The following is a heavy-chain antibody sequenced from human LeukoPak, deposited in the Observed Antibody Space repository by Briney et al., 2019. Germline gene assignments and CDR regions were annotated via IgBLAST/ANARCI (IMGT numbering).Heavy chain of an antibody. CDR1: GFTFSSYT. V-gene: IGHV3-7*03. J-gene: IGHJ3*02. D-gene: IGHD1-26*01. CDR3: ARDPYRFAFDI. CDR2: INVDGTAE. Sequence: GGSLRLSCAASGFTFSSYTMSWVRQTPGQGLEWVANINVDGTAEYYVDSVKGRFTISRDNAKNSLYLQMSSLRAEDTAVYYCARDPYRFAFDIWGQGTVVLVSS.